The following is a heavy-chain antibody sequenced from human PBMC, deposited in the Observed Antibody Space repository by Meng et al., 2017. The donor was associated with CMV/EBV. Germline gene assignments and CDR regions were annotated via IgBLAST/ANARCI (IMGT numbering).Heavy chain of an antibody. CDR1: AYPFTGYY. CDR3: ARRIVVVPAAYLGY. J-gene: IGHJ4*02. D-gene: IGHD2-2*01. CDR2: INPNGGGT. Sequence: ASAYPFTGYYIHWVRQAPGQGPEWMGWINPNGGGTNYAQKFQGRVTMTLDTSISTVYMELSRLRSDDTAVYYCARRIVVVPAAYLGYWGQGTLVTVSS. V-gene: IGHV1-2*02.